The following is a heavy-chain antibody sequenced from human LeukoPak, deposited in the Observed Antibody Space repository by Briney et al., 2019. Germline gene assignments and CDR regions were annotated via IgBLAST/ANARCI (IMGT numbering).Heavy chain of an antibody. J-gene: IGHJ4*02. Sequence: ASVKVSCKASGYTFTSYYMHWVRQAPGQGLEWMGIINPSGGSTSYAQKFQGRVTMTRDTSTSTVYMELSSLRSEDTAVYCCARDAPSRLGGYVGDYYFDYWGQGTLVTVSS. CDR1: GYTFTSYY. V-gene: IGHV1-46*03. D-gene: IGHD5-12*01. CDR3: ARDAPSRLGGYVGDYYFDY. CDR2: INPSGGST.